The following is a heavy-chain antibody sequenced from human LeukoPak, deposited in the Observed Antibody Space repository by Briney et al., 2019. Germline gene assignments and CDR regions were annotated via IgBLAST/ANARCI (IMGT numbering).Heavy chain of an antibody. CDR2: VNLQGST. CDR3: AREGGPYRPLDY. Sequence: PSETLSLTCDVSGGSVTSTNWWTWVRQPPGKGLEWIGEVNLQGSTNYNPSLMRRVAISVDTSANHVSLQLTSVTAADTAVYYCAREGGPYRPLDYSGQGTLVTVSS. J-gene: IGHJ4*02. V-gene: IGHV4-4*02. CDR1: GGSVTSTNW.